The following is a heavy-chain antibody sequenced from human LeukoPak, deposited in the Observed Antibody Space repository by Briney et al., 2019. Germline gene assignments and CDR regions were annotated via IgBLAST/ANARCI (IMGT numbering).Heavy chain of an antibody. J-gene: IGHJ4*02. CDR3: SEGYFEPFDH. V-gene: IGHV4-59*02. CDR2: LSYTRKT. Sequence: SETLSLTCNVSGVSVSTSHWNWIRQRPGKGLERIGCLSYTRKTDYNPSLKSRVSISLGSSNNHFSLKLTSVTAADTAVYYCSEGYFEPFDHWGQGILVTVSS. D-gene: IGHD2/OR15-2a*01. CDR1: GVSVSTSH.